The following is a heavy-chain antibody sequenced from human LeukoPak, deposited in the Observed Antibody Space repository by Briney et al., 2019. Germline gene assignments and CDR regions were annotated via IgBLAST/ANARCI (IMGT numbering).Heavy chain of an antibody. V-gene: IGHV1-69*05. CDR1: GGTFSSYA. CDR3: ARDPVGISRGGYFDY. J-gene: IGHJ4*02. Sequence: ASVKVSCKASGGTFSSYAISWVRQAPGQGLEWMGGIIPIFGTANYAQKFRGRVTITTDESTSTAYMELSSLRSEDTAVYYCARDPVGISRGGYFDYWGQGTLVTVSS. CDR2: IIPIFGTA. D-gene: IGHD3-10*01.